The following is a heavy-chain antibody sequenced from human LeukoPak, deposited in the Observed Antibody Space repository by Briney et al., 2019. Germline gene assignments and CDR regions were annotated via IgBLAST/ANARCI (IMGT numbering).Heavy chain of an antibody. CDR2: INPSSGGT. CDR1: GYTFIDYY. D-gene: IGHD3-22*01. J-gene: IGHJ5*02. Sequence: ASVKVSCKASGYTFIDYYIHWVRQAPGQGLEWMGWINPSSGGTNYAQKFQGRVTMTRDTSITTAYMELSRLRSDDTAVYYCARDDNSGYYSGPWGQGTLVTVSS. V-gene: IGHV1-2*02. CDR3: ARDDNSGYYSGP.